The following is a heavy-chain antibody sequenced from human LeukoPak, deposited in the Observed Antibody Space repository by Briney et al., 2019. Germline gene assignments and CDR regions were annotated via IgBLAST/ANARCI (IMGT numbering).Heavy chain of an antibody. CDR1: GFTFSNYA. CDR2: ISGSGGST. D-gene: IGHD6-19*01. J-gene: IGHJ4*02. CDR3: AKERYSSGWYYFDY. V-gene: IGHV3-23*01. Sequence: GGSLRLSCAASGFTFSNYAMSWVRQAPGKGLEWVSAISGSGGSTFYADSVKGRFTISRDNSQNTLYLQMNSLRADDTAVYYCAKERYSSGWYYFDYWGRGTLVTVSS.